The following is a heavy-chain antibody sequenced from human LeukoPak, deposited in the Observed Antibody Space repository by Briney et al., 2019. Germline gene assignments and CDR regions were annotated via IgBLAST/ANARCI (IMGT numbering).Heavy chain of an antibody. V-gene: IGHV3-74*01. J-gene: IGHJ4*02. CDR3: ARIIVGATGVDY. D-gene: IGHD1-26*01. CDR2: ISSDGSNT. CDR1: GFIFSGYW. Sequence: GGSLRLSCAGSGFIFSGYWMHWVRQIPGKGLVWVSRISSDGSNTNYADSVKGRFTISRDNAKNTLYLQMNSLRAEDTAVYYCARIIVGATGVDYWGQGTLVTVSS.